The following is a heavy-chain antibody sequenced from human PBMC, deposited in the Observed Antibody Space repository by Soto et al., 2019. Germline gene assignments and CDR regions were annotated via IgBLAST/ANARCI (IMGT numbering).Heavy chain of an antibody. CDR2: ISGVGGNT. J-gene: IGHJ5*02. V-gene: IGHV3-23*01. Sequence: PGGSLRLSCAASGFTFSSFAMSWVRQAPGKGLEWVSGISGVGGNTYYAGSVQGRLTISRDNSRNTLLLQMNSLRADDTAVYYRAKDGWAFPPDPWGQGTLVTVSS. D-gene: IGHD1-26*01. CDR1: GFTFSSFA. CDR3: AKDGWAFPPDP.